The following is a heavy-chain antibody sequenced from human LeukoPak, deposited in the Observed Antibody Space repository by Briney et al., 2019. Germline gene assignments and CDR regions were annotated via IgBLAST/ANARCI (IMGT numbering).Heavy chain of an antibody. Sequence: PSETLSLTCTVSGGSISSHYWSWIRQPPGKGLEWIGYIYYSGSTNYNPSLKSRVTITVDTSKNQFSLKLSSVTAADTAVYYCARAIDDAFDICGQGTMVTVSS. CDR3: ARAIDDAFDI. CDR2: IYYSGST. CDR1: GGSISSHY. V-gene: IGHV4-59*11. D-gene: IGHD2-15*01. J-gene: IGHJ3*02.